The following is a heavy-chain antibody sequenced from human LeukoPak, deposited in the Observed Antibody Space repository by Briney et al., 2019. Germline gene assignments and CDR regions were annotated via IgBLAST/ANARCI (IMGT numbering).Heavy chain of an antibody. V-gene: IGHV4-34*01. CDR1: GGSFSGYS. CDR3: ARGAHHDY. CDR2: INHSGST. Sequence: SETLSLTGAVYGGSFSGYSWSWIRQPPGKGLEWIGEINHSGSTNYNPSLKSRVTISVDTSKNQFSLKLSSVTAADTAVYYCARGAHHDYWGQGTLVTVSS. J-gene: IGHJ4*02.